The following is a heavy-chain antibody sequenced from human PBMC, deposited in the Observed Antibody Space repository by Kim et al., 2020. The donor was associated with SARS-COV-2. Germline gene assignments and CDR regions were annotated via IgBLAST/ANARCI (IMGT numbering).Heavy chain of an antibody. J-gene: IGHJ4*02. CDR3: ARVWTHSGRDY. D-gene: IGHD3-3*01. Sequence: GGSLRLSCAASGFTFNSYSMNWVRQAPGKGLEWVATIKQDGSKKHYVDSVKGRFTVSRDNAKNSLYLEMNSLRAEDTAVYYCARVWTHSGRDYWGQGTLVTVSS. V-gene: IGHV3-7*03. CDR2: IKQDGSKK. CDR1: GFTFNSYS.